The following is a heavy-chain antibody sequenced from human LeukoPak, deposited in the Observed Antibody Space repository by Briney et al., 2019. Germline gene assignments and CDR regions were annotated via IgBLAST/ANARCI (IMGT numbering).Heavy chain of an antibody. D-gene: IGHD6-6*01. CDR1: GGTFSSYA. J-gene: IGHJ5*02. CDR3: ASFDSSSNWFDP. Sequence: ASVKVSCKASGGTFSSYAISWVRQAPGQGLEWMGGIIPIFGTANYAQKFQGRVTITADESTSTAYMELSSLRSEDTAVYYCASFDSSSNWFDPWGQGTLVTVSS. CDR2: IIPIFGTA. V-gene: IGHV1-69*13.